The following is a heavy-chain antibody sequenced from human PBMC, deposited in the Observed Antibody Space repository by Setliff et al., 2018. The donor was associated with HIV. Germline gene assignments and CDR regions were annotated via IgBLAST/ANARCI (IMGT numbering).Heavy chain of an antibody. J-gene: IGHJ6*02. V-gene: IGHV1-18*01. CDR3: ARGVSSVSCRSTSCYYYYGMDV. Sequence: ASVKVSCKASGYSSTSYGIAWVRQAPGQGLEWMGWISVYNGDTKYAQKLQDRVTMTIDTATRTAYMEVRSLRSDDTAVYYCARGVSSVSCRSTSCYYYYGMDVWGQGTTVTVSS. D-gene: IGHD2-2*01. CDR1: GYSSTSYG. CDR2: ISVYNGDT.